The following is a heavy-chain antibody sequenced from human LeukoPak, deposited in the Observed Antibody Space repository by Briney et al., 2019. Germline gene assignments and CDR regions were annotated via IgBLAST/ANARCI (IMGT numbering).Heavy chain of an antibody. CDR1: GFTVSSNY. V-gene: IGHV3-66*01. J-gene: IGHJ5*02. CDR2: IYRDGST. D-gene: IGHD2-21*02. CDR3: ARVMTAITNWFDP. Sequence: GGSLRLSCAASGFTVSSNYVGWVRQAPGKGLEWVSVIYRDGSTYYADSVKGRLTISRDNSKNTLYLQMNNLRVEDTAVYYCARVMTAITNWFDPWGQGTLVTVSS.